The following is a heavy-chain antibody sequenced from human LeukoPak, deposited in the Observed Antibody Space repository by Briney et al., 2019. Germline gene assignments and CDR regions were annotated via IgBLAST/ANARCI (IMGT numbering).Heavy chain of an antibody. CDR3: AKQTGSGLFILP. CDR2: IYYTGNT. D-gene: IGHD3/OR15-3a*01. Sequence: SETLSLTCTVSGGSISTSSYYWGWVRQPPGKGLEWIGSIYYTGNTYYNASLKSRVTISIDTSKNQFSLKLTSVTAADTAVYYCAKQTGSGLFILPGGQGTLVTVSS. J-gene: IGHJ4*02. V-gene: IGHV4-39*01. CDR1: GGSISTSSYY.